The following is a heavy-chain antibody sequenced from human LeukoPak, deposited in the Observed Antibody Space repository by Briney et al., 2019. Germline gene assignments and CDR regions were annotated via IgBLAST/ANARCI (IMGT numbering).Heavy chain of an antibody. V-gene: IGHV4-31*03. CDR2: IYYSGST. CDR1: GGSISSGGYY. CDR3: VREYVYFSRPGGAFDI. J-gene: IGHJ3*02. Sequence: SETLSLTCTVSGGSISSGGYYWSWIRQHPGKGLEWIGYIYYSGSTHYNPSLKSRVTISVDTSKNQFSLKLSSVTAADTAVYYCVREYVYFSRPGGAFDIWGQGTMVTVSS. D-gene: IGHD3-16*01.